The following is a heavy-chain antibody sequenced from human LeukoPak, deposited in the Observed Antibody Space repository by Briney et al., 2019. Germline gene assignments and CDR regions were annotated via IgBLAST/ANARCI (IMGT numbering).Heavy chain of an antibody. CDR2: NNHSGRT. J-gene: IGHJ4*02. Sequence: SETLSLTCAVYGGSFSGYYWSWIRQPPGKGREWFGENNHSGRTNYNPSLKSRVTISVDTSKNQFSLKLSSVTAADTAVYYCARYGDQGDYWGQGTLVTVSS. D-gene: IGHD4-17*01. CDR1: GGSFSGYY. CDR3: ARYGDQGDY. V-gene: IGHV4-34*01.